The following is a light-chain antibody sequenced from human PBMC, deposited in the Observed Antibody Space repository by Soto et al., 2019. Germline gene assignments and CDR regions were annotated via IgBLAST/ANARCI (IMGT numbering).Light chain of an antibody. CDR3: QQYYISPVLP. V-gene: IGKV4-1*01. CDR1: QTIVSTYNKKNC. Sequence: VLTQSPESLTLSLGERATITCRSSQTIVSTYNKKNCLAWYQVKTGQPPKLLIYWASTRESGVPDRFSGSGSGTEFTLTISSLQAEDVAVYYCQQYYISPVLPFGGGTKVEL. J-gene: IGKJ4*01. CDR2: WAS.